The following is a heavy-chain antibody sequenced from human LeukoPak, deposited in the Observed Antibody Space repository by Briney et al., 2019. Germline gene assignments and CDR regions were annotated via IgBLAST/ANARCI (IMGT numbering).Heavy chain of an antibody. D-gene: IGHD6-13*01. V-gene: IGHV4-34*01. CDR3: AKAFNSSSWYHKEDFSDY. Sequence: SETLSLTCAVYGGSFSGYYWSWIRQPPGKGLEWLGSIYQSGHTYYKPSLESRVTISVDTSKNQFSLKLSSVTAADTAEYYCAKAFNSSSWYHKEDFSDYWGQGTPVAVSS. CDR2: IYQSGHT. CDR1: GGSFSGYY. J-gene: IGHJ4*02.